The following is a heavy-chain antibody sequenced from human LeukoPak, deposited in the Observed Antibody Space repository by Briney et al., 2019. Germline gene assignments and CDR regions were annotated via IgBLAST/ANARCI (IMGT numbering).Heavy chain of an antibody. CDR1: GFTFTNYA. D-gene: IGHD3-10*01. J-gene: IGHJ4*02. CDR3: AKSVLLLYFGY. V-gene: IGHV3-23*01. Sequence: GESLRLSCAASGFTFTNYAMSWVRQAPGKGLEWVSAISGSGGSTYYADSVKGRFTISRDNSKNTLYLQMNSLRAEDTAVYYCAKSVLLLYFGYWGQGTLVTVSS. CDR2: ISGSGGST.